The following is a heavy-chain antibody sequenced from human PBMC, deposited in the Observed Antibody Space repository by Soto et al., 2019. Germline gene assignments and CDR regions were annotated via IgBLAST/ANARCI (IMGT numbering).Heavy chain of an antibody. CDR3: ARADRRYSSSSVYYGMDV. V-gene: IGHV3-30*04. CDR1: GFTFSSYA. CDR2: ISYDGSNK. D-gene: IGHD6-6*01. J-gene: IGHJ6*02. Sequence: GESLKISCAASGFTFSSYAMHWVRQAPGKGLEWVAVISYDGSNKYYADSVKGRFTISRDNSKNTLYLQMNSLSAEDTAVYYCARADRRYSSSSVYYGMDVWGQGTTVTVSS.